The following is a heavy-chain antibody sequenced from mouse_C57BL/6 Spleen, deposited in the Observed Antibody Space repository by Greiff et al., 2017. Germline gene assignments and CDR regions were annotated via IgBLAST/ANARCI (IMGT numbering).Heavy chain of an antibody. Sequence: VKPGASVKLSCKASGYTFTEYTIHWVKQRSGQGLEWIGWFYPGSGSIKYNEKFKDKATLTANKSSSTVYMELSRLTSEDSSVYFCARHEERASNDRYWYFDVWGTGTTVTVSS. CDR3: ARHEERASNDRYWYFDV. V-gene: IGHV1-62-2*01. CDR2: FYPGSGSI. CDR1: GYTFTEYT. J-gene: IGHJ1*03. D-gene: IGHD2-12*01.